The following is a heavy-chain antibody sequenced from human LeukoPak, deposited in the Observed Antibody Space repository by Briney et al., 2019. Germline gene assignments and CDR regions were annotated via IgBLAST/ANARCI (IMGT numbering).Heavy chain of an antibody. CDR2: IYYSGST. D-gene: IGHD5/OR15-5a*01. V-gene: IGHV4-38-2*01. CDR3: ARNKGQFYEYFDY. J-gene: IGHJ4*02. Sequence: PSETLSLTCAVSGYSISSGSYWGWIRQPPGKGLEWIGSIYYSGSTYYNPSLKSRVTISVDTSKNQFSLKLSSVTAADTAVYYCARNKGQFYEYFDYWGQGTLVTVSS. CDR1: GYSISSGSY.